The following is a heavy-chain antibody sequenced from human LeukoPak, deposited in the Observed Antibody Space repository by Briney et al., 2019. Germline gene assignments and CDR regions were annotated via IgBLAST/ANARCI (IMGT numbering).Heavy chain of an antibody. J-gene: IGHJ4*02. V-gene: IGHV3-30*03. CDR1: GFTFSSYG. D-gene: IGHD7-27*01. CDR2: ISYSGSNK. CDR3: AVSYNWGLFDY. Sequence: GGSPRLSCAASGFTFSSYGIHWVRQAPGKGLEWVALISYSGSNKYYADSVKGRFTISRDNSKNTLYLQMDSLRPEDTGVYYCAVSYNWGLFDYWGQETLVTVSS.